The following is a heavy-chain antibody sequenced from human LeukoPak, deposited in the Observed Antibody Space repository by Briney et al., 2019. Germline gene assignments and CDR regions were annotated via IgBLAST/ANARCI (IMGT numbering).Heavy chain of an antibody. CDR3: GRGGKVEQLVLAR. J-gene: IGHJ4*02. V-gene: IGHV3-74*01. Sequence: GGSLSLSYAASGSPFSSYWMHWVRPAPGKGLVWVARTTSDGSSTTYADSVKGRFTISRDNAKNTLYLQMNSLRAEDTTVYYCGRGGKVEQLVLARWGQGSLVTVSS. CDR1: GSPFSSYW. D-gene: IGHD6-13*01. CDR2: TTSDGSST.